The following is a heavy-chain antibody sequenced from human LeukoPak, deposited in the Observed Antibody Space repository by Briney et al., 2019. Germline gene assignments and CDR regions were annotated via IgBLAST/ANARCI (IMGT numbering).Heavy chain of an antibody. CDR3: ARDPPEDVLGSYPTDH. CDR1: GFTFSDYY. Sequence: GGSLRLSCAASGFTFSDYYMSWIRQAPGKGLEWVSYISSSGSTVYYADSVKGRFTISRDNAKNTLYLQMNSLRAEDTAVYYCARDPPEDVLGSYPTDHWGQGTLVTVSS. V-gene: IGHV3-11*04. D-gene: IGHD3-16*02. CDR2: ISSSGSTV. J-gene: IGHJ4*02.